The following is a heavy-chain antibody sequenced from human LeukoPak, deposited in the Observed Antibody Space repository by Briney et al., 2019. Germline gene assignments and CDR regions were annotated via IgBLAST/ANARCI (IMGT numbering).Heavy chain of an antibody. Sequence: GGSLRLSCAASGFTFGDYYMSWIRQAPGKGLEWVSYISSSGSTIYYADSVKGRFTISRDNAKNSLYLQMNSLRAEDTAVYYCARDSIVRGNIGNDMDVWGKGTTVTVSS. V-gene: IGHV3-11*01. J-gene: IGHJ6*03. CDR2: ISSSGSTI. D-gene: IGHD2-8*01. CDR1: GFTFGDYY. CDR3: ARDSIVRGNIGNDMDV.